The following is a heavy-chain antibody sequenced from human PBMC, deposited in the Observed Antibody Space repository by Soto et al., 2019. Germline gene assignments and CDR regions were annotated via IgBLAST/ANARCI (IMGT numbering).Heavy chain of an antibody. Sequence: QVHLQESGPGLVKPSETLSLTCTVSGGSISRYYWSWIRQPPGKGLECIGYIYYTGTTYYNPSLKSRVTISLDTSKNQFSLKVNSVTAADTAVYYCARVIQQYDVFDVWGQGTMVTVSS. J-gene: IGHJ3*01. CDR3: ARVIQQYDVFDV. CDR1: GGSISRYY. V-gene: IGHV4-59*01. CDR2: IYYTGTT.